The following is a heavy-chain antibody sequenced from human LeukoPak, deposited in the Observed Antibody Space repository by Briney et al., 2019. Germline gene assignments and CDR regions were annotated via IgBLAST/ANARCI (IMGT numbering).Heavy chain of an antibody. CDR1: GGSISSGSQY. V-gene: IGHV4-39*01. J-gene: IGHJ6*03. D-gene: IGHD5-18*01. CDR3: AGPMYSYAGGVYYYYYMDV. Sequence: PSETLSLTCTVSGGSISSGSQYWGWIRQPRGKGLEWIGNIYSGGSTYYSPSLKSRVTISVDTSKNQFSLKMSSVTAADTAVYYCAGPMYSYAGGVYYYYYMDVWGKGTTVTVSS. CDR2: IYSGGST.